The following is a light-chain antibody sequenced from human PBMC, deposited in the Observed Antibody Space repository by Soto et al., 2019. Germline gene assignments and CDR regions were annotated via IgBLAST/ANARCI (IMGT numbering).Light chain of an antibody. J-gene: IGKJ1*01. Sequence: EIVMTQSPATLSVSPGGRASLSCRASQSISDTLAWYQQKPGQAPRLLIYGASRRATGVPDRFIGSGSGTDFTLTISRLEPEDFAVYYCQHYITSLTTFGQGTKVDIK. CDR2: GAS. V-gene: IGKV3D-15*01. CDR1: QSISDT. CDR3: QHYITSLTT.